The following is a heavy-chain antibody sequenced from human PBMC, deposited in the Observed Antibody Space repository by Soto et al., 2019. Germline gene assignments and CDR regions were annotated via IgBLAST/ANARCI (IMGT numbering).Heavy chain of an antibody. CDR3: VDGWKDF. J-gene: IGHJ4*02. D-gene: IGHD2-8*01. Sequence: EVQVVESGGDLVEPGGSLRLSCVTSGFMFSSAWMSWVRQAPGKGMEWVARIKSTKGGGARGYAPPVNGRFSISRDDPKSIVSLHMNRLRGEDTALDYGVDGWKDFWGQGALVTGSS. CDR2: IKSTKGGGAR. CDR1: GFMFSSAW. V-gene: IGHV3-15*01.